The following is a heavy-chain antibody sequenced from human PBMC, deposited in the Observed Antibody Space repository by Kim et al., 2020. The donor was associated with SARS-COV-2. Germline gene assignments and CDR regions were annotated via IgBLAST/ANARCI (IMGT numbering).Heavy chain of an antibody. CDR3: AGDGYNGDNWFDP. V-gene: IGHV4-39*07. CDR2: IYYSGST. Sequence: SETLSLTCTVSGGSISSSSYYWGWVRQPPGKGLEWIGTIYYSGSTYYNPSLKSRLTISVDTSKNQFSLKLSSVTAADTAVYYCAGDGYNGDNWFDPRGQGSLVIVS. J-gene: IGHJ5*02. CDR1: GGSISSSSYY. D-gene: IGHD1-1*01.